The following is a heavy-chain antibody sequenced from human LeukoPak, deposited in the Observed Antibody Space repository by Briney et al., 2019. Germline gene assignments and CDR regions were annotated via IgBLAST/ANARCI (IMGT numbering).Heavy chain of an antibody. CDR1: GFTFSDYY. CDR2: ISSSGSTI. Sequence: GGSLILSCAASGFTFSDYYLSWIRQAPGKGLEWVSYISSSGSTIYYADSVKGRFTISRDNAKNSLYLQMNSLRAEDTAVYYCARDRATMTLGGDDAFDIWGQGTMVSVSS. D-gene: IGHD3-22*01. J-gene: IGHJ3*02. V-gene: IGHV3-11*01. CDR3: ARDRATMTLGGDDAFDI.